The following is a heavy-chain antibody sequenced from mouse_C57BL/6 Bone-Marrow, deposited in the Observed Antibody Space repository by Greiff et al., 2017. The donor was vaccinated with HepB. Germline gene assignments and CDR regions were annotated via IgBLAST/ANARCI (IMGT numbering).Heavy chain of an antibody. Sequence: EVNLVESGAELVKPGASVKLSCTASGFNIKDYYMHWVKQRTEQCLEWIGRIDPEDGETKYAPKFQGKATITADTSSNTAYLQLSSLTSEDTAVYYCARDNPPPWFAYWGQGTLVTVSA. CDR1: GFNIKDYY. CDR3: ARDNPPPWFAY. CDR2: IDPEDGET. V-gene: IGHV14-2*01. J-gene: IGHJ3*01. D-gene: IGHD1-3*01.